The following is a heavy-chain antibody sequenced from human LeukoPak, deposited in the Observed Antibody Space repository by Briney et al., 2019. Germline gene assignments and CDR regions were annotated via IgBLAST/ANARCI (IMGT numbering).Heavy chain of an antibody. V-gene: IGHV5-51*01. J-gene: IGHJ4*02. CDR3: ARQNDFRLDY. Sequence: GESLKISCKGSGYTFSSYWIGWVRQTPGKGLEWMGIIYPGDSDTRYSPSLQGQVTISVDTSIGTAYLQWSSLKASDTAIYYCARQNDFRLDYWGQGTLVTVSS. CDR1: GYTFSSYW. D-gene: IGHD3-3*01. CDR2: IYPGDSDT.